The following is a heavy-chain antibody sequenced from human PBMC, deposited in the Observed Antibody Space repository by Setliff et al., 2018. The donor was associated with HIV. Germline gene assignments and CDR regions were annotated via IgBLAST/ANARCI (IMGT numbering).Heavy chain of an antibody. D-gene: IGHD3-16*01. J-gene: IGHJ4*02. CDR3: ARQPYYDDDGTNLPSEWRVLG. CDR2: IITLFGEA. V-gene: IGHV1-69*13. CDR1: RGTFRNSA. Sequence: SVKVSCKASRGTFRNSAINWVRQTPGQGLVWMGGIITLFGEANYAQKFQGRVTITADESTSTAYMELNSLRSDDAAVYYSARQPYYDDDGTNLPSEWRVLGWGQGTLVTVSS.